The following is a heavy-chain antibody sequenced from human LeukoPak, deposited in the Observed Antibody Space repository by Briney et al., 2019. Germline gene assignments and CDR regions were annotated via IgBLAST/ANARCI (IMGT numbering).Heavy chain of an antibody. J-gene: IGHJ4*02. D-gene: IGHD5-12*01. CDR2: ISGYNGNT. CDR1: GYTFNRYG. Sequence: ASVKVSCKASGYTFNRYGITWVRQAPGQGLEWMGWISGYNGNTNYAQKLQGRVTTTTDTSTSTAYMELRSLRSDDTAMYYCARDYGYGVTVMISDDYWGQGTLVTVSS. CDR3: ARDYGYGVTVMISDDY. V-gene: IGHV1-18*01.